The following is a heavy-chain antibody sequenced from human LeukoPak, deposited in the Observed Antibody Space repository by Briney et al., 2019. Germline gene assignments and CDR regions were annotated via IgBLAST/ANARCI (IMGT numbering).Heavy chain of an antibody. Sequence: GGSLRLSCAASGFTFSDYYMSWIRQAPGKGLEWVSYIISSGSTIYYADYVKGQFTISRDNAKNSLYLQMNSLRAEDTAVYYCARAVTEYYYYYMDVWGKGTTVTVSS. J-gene: IGHJ6*03. D-gene: IGHD4-17*01. CDR1: GFTFSDYY. CDR3: ARAVTEYYYYYMDV. V-gene: IGHV3-11*01. CDR2: IISSGSTI.